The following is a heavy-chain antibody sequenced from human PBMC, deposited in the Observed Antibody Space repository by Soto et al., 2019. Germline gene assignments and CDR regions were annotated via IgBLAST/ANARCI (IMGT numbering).Heavy chain of an antibody. J-gene: IGHJ4*02. D-gene: IGHD5-12*01. CDR3: ARDPSADDLPAY. CDR1: GGTFSSYT. Sequence: QVQLVQSGAEVKKPGSSVKVSCKASGGTFSSYTISWVRQAPGQGLEWMGRIIPILGIPKYAQKFQGRVTITADKSTRTAYMELSSLRSEDTAVYYCARDPSADDLPAYWGQGTLVTVSS. CDR2: IIPILGIP. V-gene: IGHV1-69*08.